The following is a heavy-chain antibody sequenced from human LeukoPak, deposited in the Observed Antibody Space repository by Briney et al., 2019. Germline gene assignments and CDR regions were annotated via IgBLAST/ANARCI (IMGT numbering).Heavy chain of an antibody. J-gene: IGHJ4*02. D-gene: IGHD3-9*01. V-gene: IGHV1-46*01. CDR2: INPSGGST. CDR3: ARGRDLRYFDWLLPLDY. Sequence: ASVKVSCKASGYTFTTYYMHWVRQAPGQGLDWMGIINPSGGSTIYAQKFQGRVTMTRDTSISIAYMELSSLRSDDTAVYYCARGRDLRYFDWLLPLDYWGQGTLFTVSS. CDR1: GYTFTTYY.